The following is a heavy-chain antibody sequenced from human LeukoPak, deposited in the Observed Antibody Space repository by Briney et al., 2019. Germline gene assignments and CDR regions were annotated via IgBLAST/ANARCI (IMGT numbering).Heavy chain of an antibody. V-gene: IGHV3-23*01. Sequence: GGSLRLSCAASGFTFSSYAMSWVCQAPGKGLEWVSAISGSGGSTYHADTVKGRFNISRDNSKNTLYLQMNSLRAEDTAVYYCAKDRRSNGDWGQGTLVTVSS. D-gene: IGHD4-17*01. CDR3: AKDRRSNGD. J-gene: IGHJ4*02. CDR1: GFTFSSYA. CDR2: ISGSGGST.